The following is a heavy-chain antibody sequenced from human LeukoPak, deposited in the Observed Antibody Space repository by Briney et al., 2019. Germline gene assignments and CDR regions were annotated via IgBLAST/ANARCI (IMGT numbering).Heavy chain of an antibody. CDR3: ARGVSSTSTRNAWGPTGDY. CDR1: GYTFTGYY. J-gene: IGHJ4*02. CDR2: INPNSGGT. V-gene: IGHV1-2*02. D-gene: IGHD2-2*01. Sequence: ASVKVSCKASGYTFTGYYMHWVRQAPGQGLEWMGWINPNSGGTNYAQKFQGRVTMTRDTSISTACMELSRLRSDDTAVYYCARGVSSTSTRNAWGPTGDYWGQGTLSPSPQ.